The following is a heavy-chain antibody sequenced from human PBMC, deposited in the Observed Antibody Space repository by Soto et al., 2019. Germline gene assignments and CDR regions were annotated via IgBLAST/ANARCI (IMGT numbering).Heavy chain of an antibody. J-gene: IGHJ6*03. CDR2: ISAYNGNT. CDR1: GYTFTSYG. CDR3: TIFLSWFGEFCYYYYYCLDV. Sequence: ASVKVSCKASGYTFTSYGISWVRQAPGQGLEWMGWISAYNGNTNYAQKLQGRVTMTTDTSTSTAYMELRSLRSDDTAMYYCTIFLSWFGEFCYYYYYCLDVWGKGTTVTVSS. V-gene: IGHV1-18*01. D-gene: IGHD3-10*01.